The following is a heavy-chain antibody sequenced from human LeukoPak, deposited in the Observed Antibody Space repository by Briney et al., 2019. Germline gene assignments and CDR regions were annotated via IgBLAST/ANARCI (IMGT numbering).Heavy chain of an antibody. CDR3: ATVKTAYNWNSGAFDI. J-gene: IGHJ3*02. V-gene: IGHV1-24*01. CDR2: FDPEDGET. D-gene: IGHD1-1*01. CDR1: GYTLTELS. Sequence: ASVKVSCKVSGYTLTELSMHWVRQAPGKGLEWMEGFDPEDGETIYAQKFQGRVTMTEDTSTDTAYMELSSLRSEDTAVYYCATVKTAYNWNSGAFDIWGQGTMVTASS.